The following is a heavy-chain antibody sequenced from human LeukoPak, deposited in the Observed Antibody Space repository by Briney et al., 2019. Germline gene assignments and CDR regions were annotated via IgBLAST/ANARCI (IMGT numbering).Heavy chain of an antibody. Sequence: SGGSLRLSCAASGFTFSSYAMSWVRQAPGKGLEWVAFISYDGSNKYYADSVRGRFTISRDNSKNTLYLQMNSLRAEDTAVYYCAKVRRYCSSTSCWGEDYFDYWGQGTLVTVSS. D-gene: IGHD2-2*01. J-gene: IGHJ4*02. CDR1: GFTFSSYA. CDR3: AKVRRYCSSTSCWGEDYFDY. CDR2: ISYDGSNK. V-gene: IGHV3-30*18.